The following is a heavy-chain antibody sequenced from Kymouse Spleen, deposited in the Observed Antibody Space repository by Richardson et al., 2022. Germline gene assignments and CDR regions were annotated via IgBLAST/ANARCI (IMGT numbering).Heavy chain of an antibody. CDR2: INHSGST. D-gene: IGHD3-10*01. CDR1: GGSFSGYY. J-gene: IGHJ3*02. CDR3: ARGLLWFGELLNDAFDI. Sequence: QVQLQQWGAGLLKPSETLSLTCAVYGGSFSGYYWSWIRQPPGKGLEWIGEINHSGSTNYNPSLKSRVTISVDTSKNQFSLKLSSVTAADTAVYYCARGLLWFGELLNDAFDIWGQGTMVTVSS. V-gene: IGHV4-34*01.